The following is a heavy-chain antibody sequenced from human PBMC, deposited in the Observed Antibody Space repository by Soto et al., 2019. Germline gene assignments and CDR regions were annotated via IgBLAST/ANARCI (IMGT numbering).Heavy chain of an antibody. Sequence: PGGSLRLACAASGFTFSVDSMNWVRQAPGKGRGWVSLISGSGGSTHYADSVEGRFTISRDNSKTTLYLEMDSLRAEDTAVYYCAKGRSLGGWASDIWGQGTMVNV. D-gene: IGHD2-15*01. CDR3: AKGRSLGGWASDI. V-gene: IGHV3-23*01. J-gene: IGHJ3*02. CDR1: GFTFSVDS. CDR2: ISGSGGST.